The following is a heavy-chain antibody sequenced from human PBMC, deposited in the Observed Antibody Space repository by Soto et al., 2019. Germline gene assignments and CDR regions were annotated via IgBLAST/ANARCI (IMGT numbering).Heavy chain of an antibody. D-gene: IGHD2-2*01. Sequence: QVQLVQSGAEVKKPGASVKVSCKASGYTFTKYAIHWVRQAPGQGLEWMGGINAGNVNTKYSQNFQGRVTIPRDTSAISACMALSKLRTEDTAVHYCARDDVVSILTWVNYVARWGHGTRVNVSS. CDR1: GYTFTKYA. V-gene: IGHV1-3*01. CDR3: ARDDVVSILTWVNYVAR. J-gene: IGHJ5*02. CDR2: INAGNVNT.